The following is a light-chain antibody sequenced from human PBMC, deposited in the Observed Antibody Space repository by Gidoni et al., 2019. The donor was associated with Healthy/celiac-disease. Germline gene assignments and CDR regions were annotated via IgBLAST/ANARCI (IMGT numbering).Light chain of an antibody. V-gene: IGKV4-1*01. Sequence: DIVITQSPDSLAVSLGERDTINCKSSQSVLYSSNNKNYLAWFQQKQGQPPKLLIYWASTRESGVPDRFSGSGSGTDFTLTISSLQAEDVAVYYCQQYYSTPVTCGGGTKVEIK. J-gene: IGKJ4*01. CDR3: QQYYSTPVT. CDR2: WAS. CDR1: QSVLYSSNNKNY.